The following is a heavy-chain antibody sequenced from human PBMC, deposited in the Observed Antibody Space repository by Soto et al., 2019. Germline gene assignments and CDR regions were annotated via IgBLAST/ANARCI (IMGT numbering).Heavy chain of an antibody. D-gene: IGHD3-22*01. Sequence: GGSLRLSCAASGFTFSSYWMSWVRQAPGKGLEWVANIKQDGSEKYYVDSVKGRFTISRDNAKNSLYLQINSLRAEDTSVYYCASRFIEKRYDSSGYYYGTWGQGTLVTVSS. CDR1: GFTFSSYW. J-gene: IGHJ5*02. CDR3: ASRFIEKRYDSSGYYYGT. CDR2: IKQDGSEK. V-gene: IGHV3-7*01.